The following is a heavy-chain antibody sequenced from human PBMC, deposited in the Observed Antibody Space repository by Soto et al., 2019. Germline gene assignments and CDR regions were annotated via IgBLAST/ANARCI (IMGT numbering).Heavy chain of an antibody. V-gene: IGHV1-3*04. Sequence: ASVKVSCKASGITSTTYAIHWVRQAPGQGLEWMGWINTGNGNTRYSQRFLGRVSLTTDTSTSTASMDLSSLTSEDTAVYYCARAISGYVTWRRG. J-gene: IGHJ2*01. CDR1: GITSTTYA. CDR3: ARAISGYVT. CDR2: INTGNGNT. D-gene: IGHD5-12*01.